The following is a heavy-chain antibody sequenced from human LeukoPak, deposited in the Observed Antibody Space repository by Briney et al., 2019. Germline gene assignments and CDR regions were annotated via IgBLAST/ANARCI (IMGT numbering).Heavy chain of an antibody. V-gene: IGHV3-30*02. Sequence: GGSLRISCAASGFIFSSFGMHWVRQAPGKGLEWVAFIQDDEGNKFYADSVKGRFTISRDNSKNTLFLQMNSLRPEDTALYYCAKQMVERPHYYYMDVWGKGTTVTVSS. CDR3: AKQMVERPHYYYMDV. J-gene: IGHJ6*03. CDR1: GFIFSSFG. D-gene: IGHD2-15*01. CDR2: IQDDEGNK.